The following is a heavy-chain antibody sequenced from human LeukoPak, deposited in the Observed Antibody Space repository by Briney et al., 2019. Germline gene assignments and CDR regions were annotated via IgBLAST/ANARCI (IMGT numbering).Heavy chain of an antibody. J-gene: IGHJ4*02. Sequence: RSGGSLRLSCAASGFTFDDYGMSWVRQAPGKGLEWVSGINWNGGSTGYADSVKGRFTISRDNAKNSLYLQMNSLRAEDTALYHCAREGYGGNSIYFDYWGQGTLVTVSS. V-gene: IGHV3-20*01. D-gene: IGHD4-23*01. CDR2: INWNGGST. CDR1: GFTFDDYG. CDR3: AREGYGGNSIYFDY.